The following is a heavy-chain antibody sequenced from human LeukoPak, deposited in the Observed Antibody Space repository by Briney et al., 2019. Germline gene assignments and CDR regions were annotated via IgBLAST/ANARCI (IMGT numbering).Heavy chain of an antibody. CDR1: GGSLSSSSYY. V-gene: IGHV4-39*01. D-gene: IGHD4-17*01. CDR3: ARRGDYEFDS. J-gene: IGHJ4*02. CDR2: IYYSGST. Sequence: SETLSLTCTVSGGSLSSSSYYWGWIRQPPGKGLEWIGSIYYSGSTYYNPSLKSRVTISVDTSKNQFSLKLTSVTAADTAVYYCARRGDYEFDSWGLGTLVTVSS.